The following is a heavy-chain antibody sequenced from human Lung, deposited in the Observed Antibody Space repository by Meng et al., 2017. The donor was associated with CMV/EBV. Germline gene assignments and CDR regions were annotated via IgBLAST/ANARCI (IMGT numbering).Heavy chain of an antibody. V-gene: IGHV3-7*01. D-gene: IGHD4-11*01. Sequence: GEXXTISCAASGFTFSNYWMTWVRQAPGKGLEWVANINPDGSDKYYVDSVKGRFTISRDNAKNSLYLQMISLRAEDTAVYYCARGRVSTDYWGNGTLVTVSS. CDR3: ARGRVSTDY. CDR2: INPDGSDK. J-gene: IGHJ4*01. CDR1: GFTFSNYW.